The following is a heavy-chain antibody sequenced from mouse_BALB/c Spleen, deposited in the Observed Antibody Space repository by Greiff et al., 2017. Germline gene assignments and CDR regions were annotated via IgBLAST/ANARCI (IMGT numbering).Heavy chain of an antibody. J-gene: IGHJ1*01. CDR1: GFTFSSYY. V-gene: IGHV5-6-2*01. D-gene: IGHD4-1*01. CDR3: ARQRVKLVHWYFDV. Sequence: DVKLVESGGGLVKLGGSLKLSCAASGFTFSSYYMSWVRQTPEKRLELVAAINSNGGSTYYPDTVKGRFTISRDNAKNTLYLQMSSLKSEDTALYYCARQRVKLVHWYFDVWGAGTTVTVSS. CDR2: INSNGGST.